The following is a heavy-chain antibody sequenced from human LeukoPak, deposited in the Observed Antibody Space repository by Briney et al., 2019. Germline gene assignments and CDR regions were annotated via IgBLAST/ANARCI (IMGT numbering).Heavy chain of an antibody. Sequence: GGSLRLSCVASGYTFTDHWLSWVRQTPGKGLEWLAHIGRDGSRKGYADAVEGRFTISRDNSKNSLFLQMTSLRAEDSGVYFCAKYLNRAFDHWGQGSPVTVSS. V-gene: IGHV3-7*01. CDR2: IGRDGSRK. D-gene: IGHD1-14*01. J-gene: IGHJ4*02. CDR1: GYTFTDHW. CDR3: AKYLNRAFDH.